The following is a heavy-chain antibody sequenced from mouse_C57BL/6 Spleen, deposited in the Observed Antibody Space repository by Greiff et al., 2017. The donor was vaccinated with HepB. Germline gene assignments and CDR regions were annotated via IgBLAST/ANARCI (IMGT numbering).Heavy chain of an antibody. CDR3: TRSRTVKY. CDR1: GFNIKDDY. Sequence: EVQLLESGAELVRPGASVKLSCTASGFNIKDDYMHWVKQRPEQGLEWIGWIDPENGDTEYASKFQGKATITADTSSNTAYLQHSSLTSEDTAVYYCTRSRTVKYWGQGTTLTVSS. CDR2: IDPENGDT. D-gene: IGHD1-1*01. J-gene: IGHJ2*01. V-gene: IGHV14-4*01.